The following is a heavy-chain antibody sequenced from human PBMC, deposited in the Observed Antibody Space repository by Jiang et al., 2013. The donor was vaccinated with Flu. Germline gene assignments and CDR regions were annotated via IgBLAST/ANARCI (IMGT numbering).Heavy chain of an antibody. Sequence: QLLESGGGLVQPGGSLRLSCAASGFTFNNYAMNWVRQAPGRGLEWVSSISVSGGNTYYGDSVKGRFTISRDNSNNTLHLQMNSLRADDTAVYYCAKPGTYYDRRGSLRGGFDSWGQGTLVTVSS. CDR3: AKPGTYYDRRGSLRGGFDS. D-gene: IGHD3-22*01. V-gene: IGHV3-23*01. J-gene: IGHJ5*01. CDR2: ISVSGGNT. CDR1: GFTFNNYA.